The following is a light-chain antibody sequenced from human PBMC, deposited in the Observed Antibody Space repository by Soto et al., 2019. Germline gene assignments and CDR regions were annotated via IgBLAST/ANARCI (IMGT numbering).Light chain of an antibody. CDR1: QSISSW. CDR3: QQYNSYSPET. Sequence: IQMTQSPSTLSASVGDRVTIRCRASQSISSWLAWYQEKPGKAPKLLIYDASSLESGVPSRFSGSGSGTEFTLTISSLQPDDFATYYCQQYNSYSPETFGQGTRWIS. CDR2: DAS. J-gene: IGKJ1*01. V-gene: IGKV1-5*01.